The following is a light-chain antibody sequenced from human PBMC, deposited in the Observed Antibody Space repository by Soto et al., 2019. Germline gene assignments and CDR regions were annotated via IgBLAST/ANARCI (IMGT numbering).Light chain of an antibody. CDR1: NIAAKS. Sequence: SYELTQPPSVSVAPGQTARITCGGNNIAAKSVHWYQQKPSQAPVLVVYDDRDRPSGVPERFSGSNSGNTATLTISRVEAGDAADFWCQVWDSSSDQPVFGGGTKLTVL. CDR2: DDR. CDR3: QVWDSSSDQPV. V-gene: IGLV3-21*02. J-gene: IGLJ2*01.